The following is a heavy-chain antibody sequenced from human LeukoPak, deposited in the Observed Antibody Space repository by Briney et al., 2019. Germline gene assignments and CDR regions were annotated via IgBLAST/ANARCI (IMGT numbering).Heavy chain of an antibody. Sequence: GGSLRLSCAASGFTFSSYGMHWVRQAPGKGLEWVAVIWYDGSNKYYADSVKGRFTISRDNSKNTLYLQMNSLRAEDTAVYYCAREYSSSSNYGMDVWGQGTTVTVSS. CDR2: IWYDGSNK. D-gene: IGHD6-13*01. CDR3: AREYSSSSNYGMDV. V-gene: IGHV3-33*01. J-gene: IGHJ6*02. CDR1: GFTFSSYG.